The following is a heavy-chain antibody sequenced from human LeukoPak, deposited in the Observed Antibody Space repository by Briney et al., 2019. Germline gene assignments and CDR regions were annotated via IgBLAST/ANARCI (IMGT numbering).Heavy chain of an antibody. CDR3: AGFYYDFWSGYYPRDY. CDR2: IKQDGSEK. V-gene: IGHV3-7*01. D-gene: IGHD3-3*01. CDR1: GFTYSSYW. J-gene: IGHJ4*02. Sequence: GGPLRLSCAACGFTYSSYWMSWVRQAPGKGLEGVANIKQDGSEKYYVDSVKGRFTISRDNAKNSLYLQMNSLRAEDTSVYYCAGFYYDFWSGYYPRDYWGQGTLVTVSS.